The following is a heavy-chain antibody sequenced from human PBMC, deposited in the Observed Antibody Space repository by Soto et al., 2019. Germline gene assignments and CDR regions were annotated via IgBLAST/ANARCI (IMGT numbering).Heavy chain of an antibody. Sequence: QVQLVESGGGVVQPGRSLRLSCAASGFTFSSYGMHWVRQAPGKGLEWVAVIWYDGSNKYYADSVKGRFTISRDNSKNTLYLQMHSLRAEDTAVYYCASARQYYYDSSGSPGYWGQGTLVPVSS. CDR1: GFTFSSYG. J-gene: IGHJ4*02. CDR3: ASARQYYYDSSGSPGY. D-gene: IGHD3-22*01. CDR2: IWYDGSNK. V-gene: IGHV3-33*01.